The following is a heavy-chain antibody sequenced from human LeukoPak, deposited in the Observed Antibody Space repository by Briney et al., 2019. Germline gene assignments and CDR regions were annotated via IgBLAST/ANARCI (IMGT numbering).Heavy chain of an antibody. V-gene: IGHV3-21*01. CDR2: ISSSSSYI. CDR3: ARDEDCSGGSCYGQPYLDY. CDR1: GFTFSSYS. D-gene: IGHD2-15*01. J-gene: IGHJ4*02. Sequence: TGGSLRLSCAASGFTFSSYSMSWVRQAPGKGLEWVSSISSSSSYIYYADSVKGRFTISRDNAKNSLYLQMNSLRAEDTAVYYCARDEDCSGGSCYGQPYLDYWGQGTLVTVSS.